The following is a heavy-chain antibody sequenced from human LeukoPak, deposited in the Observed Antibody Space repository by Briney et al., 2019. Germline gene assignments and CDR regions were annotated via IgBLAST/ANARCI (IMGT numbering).Heavy chain of an antibody. CDR3: ARDLTAAAGNPC. D-gene: IGHD6-13*01. J-gene: IGHJ4*02. Sequence: GGSLRLSCAASGFTFSSYSMNWVRQAPGKGLEWVSSISSSSNYIYYADSVKGRFTISRDNAKNSLYLQMNSLRAEDTAVYYCARDLTAAAGNPCWGQGTLVTVSS. CDR1: GFTFSSYS. V-gene: IGHV3-21*01. CDR2: ISSSSNYI.